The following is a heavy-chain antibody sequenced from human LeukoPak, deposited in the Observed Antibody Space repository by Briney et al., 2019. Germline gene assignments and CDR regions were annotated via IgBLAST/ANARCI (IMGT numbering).Heavy chain of an antibody. V-gene: IGHV4-4*07. Sequence: SETLSLTCSVSGASISTWYWVWIRQPAGKGLEWIGRIYTSGSTNYNPSLKSRVTMSMDTSKNQFSLNLSSVTAADTAMYYCARVRGSYFDYWGQGILVTVSS. CDR3: ARVRGSYFDY. D-gene: IGHD3-10*01. J-gene: IGHJ4*02. CDR1: GASISTWY. CDR2: IYTSGST.